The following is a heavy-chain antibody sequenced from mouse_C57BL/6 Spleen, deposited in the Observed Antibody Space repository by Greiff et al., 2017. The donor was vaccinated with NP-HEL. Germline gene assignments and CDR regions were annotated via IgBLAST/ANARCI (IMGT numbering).Heavy chain of an antibody. Sequence: QVQLQQPGAELVKPGASVKMSFTSYWITWVKQRPGQGLQWIGDIYPGSGSTNYNEKFKSKATLTVDTSSSTAYMQLSSLTSEDSAVYYCARTGSSGYLDYWGQGTTLTVSS. J-gene: IGHJ2*01. CDR1: TSYW. D-gene: IGHD3-2*02. V-gene: IGHV1-55*01. CDR2: IYPGSGST. CDR3: ARTGSSGYLDY.